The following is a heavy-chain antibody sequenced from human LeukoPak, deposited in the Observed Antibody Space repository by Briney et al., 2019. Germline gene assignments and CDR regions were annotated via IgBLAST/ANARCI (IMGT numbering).Heavy chain of an antibody. CDR2: IIPIFGTA. CDR3: AARFYDILTGNYYYGMDV. V-gene: IGHV1-69*06. Sequence: SVKVSCKASGGTFSSYAISWVRQAPGQGLEWMGGIIPIFGTANYAQKFQGRVTITADKSTSTAYMELSSLRSEDTAVYYCAARFYDILTGNYYYGMDVWGQGTLVTVSS. D-gene: IGHD3-9*01. J-gene: IGHJ6*02. CDR1: GGTFSSYA.